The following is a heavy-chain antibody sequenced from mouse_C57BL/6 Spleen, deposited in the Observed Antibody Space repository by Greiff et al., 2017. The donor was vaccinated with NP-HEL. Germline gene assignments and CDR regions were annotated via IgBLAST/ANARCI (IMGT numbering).Heavy chain of an antibody. V-gene: IGHV1-59*01. D-gene: IGHD1-1*01. Sequence: QVQLQQPGAELVRPGTSVKLSCKASGYTFTSYWMHWVKQRPGQGLEWIGVIDPSDSYTNYNQKFKGKVNFTVDTSASTDYMQLSSLTSEDSAVYYCARGTTVVAMYYMDYWGQGTTLTVSS. CDR3: ARGTTVVAMYYMDY. J-gene: IGHJ2*01. CDR2: IDPSDSYT. CDR1: GYTFTSYW.